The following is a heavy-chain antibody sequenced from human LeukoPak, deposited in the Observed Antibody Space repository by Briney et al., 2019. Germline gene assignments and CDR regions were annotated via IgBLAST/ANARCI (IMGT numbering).Heavy chain of an antibody. CDR1: GFTFSSYS. CDR2: ISSSSSYI. V-gene: IGHV3-21*01. J-gene: IGHJ5*01. Sequence: GGSLRLSCAASGFTFSSYSMNWVRQAPGKGLEWVSSISSSSSYIYYADSVKGRFTISRGNAKNSLYLQMNSLRAEDTAVYYCARGKYYYGSGSYYNQNWFDSWGQGTLVTVSS. D-gene: IGHD3-10*01. CDR3: ARGKYYYGSGSYYNQNWFDS.